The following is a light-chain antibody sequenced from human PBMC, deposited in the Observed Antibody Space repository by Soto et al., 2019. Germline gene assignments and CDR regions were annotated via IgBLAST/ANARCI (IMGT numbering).Light chain of an antibody. CDR3: QQYSDYSRT. J-gene: IGKJ1*01. Sequence: MRESPATLSVSPGEGATITCRASQSINKWMAWYQLKPGKAPQLLIYKASSLQSGVPSRFSGSGSGTEFTLTISSLQPDDFATYFCQQYSDYSRTFGQGTNVDIK. CDR2: KAS. V-gene: IGKV1-5*03. CDR1: QSINKW.